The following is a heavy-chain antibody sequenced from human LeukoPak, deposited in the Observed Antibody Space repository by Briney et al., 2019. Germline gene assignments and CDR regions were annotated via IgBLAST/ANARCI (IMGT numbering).Heavy chain of an antibody. CDR2: MSPNSGDT. CDR3: VRTPPNWGFDY. D-gene: IGHD7-27*01. Sequence: ASVKVSCKASGGTFSSYAISWVRQAPGQGLEWMGWMSPNSGDTGYAQKFQGRVTMTSDSSISTAFMELSSLRSEDTAIYYCVRTPPNWGFDYWGQGTLVTVSS. J-gene: IGHJ4*02. CDR1: GGTFSSYA. V-gene: IGHV1-8*02.